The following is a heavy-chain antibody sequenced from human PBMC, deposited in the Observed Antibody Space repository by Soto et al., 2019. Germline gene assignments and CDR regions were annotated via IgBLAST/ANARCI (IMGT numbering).Heavy chain of an antibody. J-gene: IGHJ4*02. D-gene: IGHD3-22*01. CDR1: GFTFSIYG. CDR3: KKATHYYATSGYYIFEY. V-gene: IGHV3-30*18. Sequence: QVQLVESGGGVVQPGRSLRVSCAASGFTFSIYGMHWVRQAPDMRLEWVAAISYDGSNKYYADSVKGRYTISRDNSDNTVYLQMNRLRAENTAVYYCKKATHYYATSGYYIFEYWGQGTLVTVSS. CDR2: ISYDGSNK.